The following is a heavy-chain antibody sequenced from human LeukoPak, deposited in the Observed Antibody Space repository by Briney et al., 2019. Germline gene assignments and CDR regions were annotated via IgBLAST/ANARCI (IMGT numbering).Heavy chain of an antibody. D-gene: IGHD5-18*01. Sequence: SETLSLTCAVSGVSIRSTNYYWGWIRQPPGKGLEWIGHIYSSGSTNYNPSLKSRVTMSVDTSKNQFSLKLSSVTAADTAVYYCARGVDTAMVSGGYNWFDPWGQGTLVTVSS. CDR1: GVSIRSTNYY. CDR2: IYSSGST. CDR3: ARGVDTAMVSGGYNWFDP. J-gene: IGHJ5*02. V-gene: IGHV4-61*05.